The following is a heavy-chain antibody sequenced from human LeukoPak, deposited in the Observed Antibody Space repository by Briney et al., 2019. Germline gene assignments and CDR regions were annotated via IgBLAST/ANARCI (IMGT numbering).Heavy chain of an antibody. Sequence: SVKVSCKASGGTFSSYAISWVRQAPGLGLEWMGGIIPIFGTANYAQKFQGRVTITADESTSTAYMELSSLRSEDTAVYYCARGGTVTTVSRWPPWYYYYYMDVWGKGTTVAISS. CDR3: ARGGTVTTVSRWPPWYYYYYMDV. V-gene: IGHV1-69*13. CDR1: GGTFSSYA. J-gene: IGHJ6*03. CDR2: IIPIFGTA. D-gene: IGHD4-17*01.